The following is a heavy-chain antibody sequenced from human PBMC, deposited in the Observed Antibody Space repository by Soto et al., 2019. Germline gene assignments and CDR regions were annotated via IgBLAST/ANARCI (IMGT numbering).Heavy chain of an antibody. CDR1: GGTFSSYA. J-gene: IGHJ6*02. CDR2: IIPIFGTA. D-gene: IGHD2-15*01. CDR3: ARSQGGSSSLDIYYYYYYGMDV. Sequence: SVKVSCKAPGGTFSSYAISWVRQAPGQGLEWMGGIIPIFGTAKYAQKFQGRVTITADESTSTGYMELSSLRSEDTAVYYCARSQGGSSSLDIYYYYYYGMDVWGQGTTVTV. V-gene: IGHV1-69*13.